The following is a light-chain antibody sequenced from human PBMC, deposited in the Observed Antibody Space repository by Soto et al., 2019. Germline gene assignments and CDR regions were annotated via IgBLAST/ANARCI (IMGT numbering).Light chain of an antibody. J-gene: IGLJ1*01. CDR1: SSDVGSYNY. Sequence: QSALTQPASVSGSPGQSITISCTGTSSDVGSYNYVSWLQQHPGKAPKLMIFDVNNRPSGVSNRFSGSKSGNTAALTISGLHAEDEADDSCSSYTSSSTLLVFGTGTKLTVL. CDR3: SSYTSSSTLLV. CDR2: DVN. V-gene: IGLV2-14*03.